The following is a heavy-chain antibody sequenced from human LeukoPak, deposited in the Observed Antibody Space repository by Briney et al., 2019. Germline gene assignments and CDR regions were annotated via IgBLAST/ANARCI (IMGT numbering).Heavy chain of an antibody. J-gene: IGHJ5*02. D-gene: IGHD5-18*01. Sequence: PGGSLRLSCAASGFTFSSYEMNWVRQAPGKGLEWVSYISSSGSTIYYADSVKGRFTISRDNAKNSLYLQMNSLRAEDTAVYYCARGIQGPLLPDKFGWFDPWGQGTLVTVSS. CDR1: GFTFSSYE. V-gene: IGHV3-48*03. CDR2: ISSSGSTI. CDR3: ARGIQGPLLPDKFGWFDP.